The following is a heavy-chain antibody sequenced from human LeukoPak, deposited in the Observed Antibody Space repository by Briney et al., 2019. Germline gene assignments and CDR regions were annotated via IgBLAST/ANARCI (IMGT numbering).Heavy chain of an antibody. CDR3: ARSRLPNWFDP. J-gene: IGHJ5*02. CDR1: GFTFSVYY. Sequence: GGSLRLSCAASGFTFSVYYMSWIRQAPGKGLEWVSYISSSGSTIYYADSVKGRFTISRDNAKNSLYLQMNSLRAEDTAVYYCARSRLPNWFDPWGQGTLVTVSS. V-gene: IGHV3-11*04. CDR2: ISSSGSTI. D-gene: IGHD5/OR15-5a*01.